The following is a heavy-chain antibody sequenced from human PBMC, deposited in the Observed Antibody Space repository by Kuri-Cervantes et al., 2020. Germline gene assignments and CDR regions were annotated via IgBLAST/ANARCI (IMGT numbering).Heavy chain of an antibody. D-gene: IGHD2-2*01. CDR3: ATGSSHQLRPTYYYYMDV. CDR2: FDPEDGET. V-gene: IGHV1-24*01. Sequence: ASVKVSCKVSGYTLTELSMHWVRQAPGKGLEWMGGFDPEDGETIYAQKFQGRVTMTEDTSTDTAYMELSSLRSEDTAVYYCATGSSHQLRPTYYYYMDVWGKGTTVTVSS. J-gene: IGHJ6*03. CDR1: GYTLTELS.